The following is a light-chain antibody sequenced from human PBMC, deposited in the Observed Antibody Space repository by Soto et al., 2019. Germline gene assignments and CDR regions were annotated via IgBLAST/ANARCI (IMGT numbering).Light chain of an antibody. CDR1: SSDVGGYDH. J-gene: IGLJ1*01. CDR3: SSDAGNYNYV. CDR2: EVT. Sequence: QSVLAQPPSAPGSPGQSVTIPCTGTSSDVGGYDHVSWYQQHPGKAPKLLIYEVTKRPAGVHDRFSGSKSGNTASLNVSGLQAEDEADYFCSSDAGNYNYVFGTGTKVTVL. V-gene: IGLV2-8*01.